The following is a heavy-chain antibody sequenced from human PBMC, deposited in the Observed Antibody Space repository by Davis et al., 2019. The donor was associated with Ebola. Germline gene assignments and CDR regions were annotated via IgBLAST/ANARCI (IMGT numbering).Heavy chain of an antibody. D-gene: IGHD3-3*01. CDR3: ARVAQEFWSGFYVDSDNWFDP. Sequence: AASVKVSCKASGYTFTSYGISWVRQAPGQGLEWMGWISAYNGNTNYAQKLQGRVTMTTDTSTSTAYMELRSLRSDDTAVYYCARVAQEFWSGFYVDSDNWFDPWGQGILVTVSS. J-gene: IGHJ5*02. V-gene: IGHV1-18*04. CDR2: ISAYNGNT. CDR1: GYTFTSYG.